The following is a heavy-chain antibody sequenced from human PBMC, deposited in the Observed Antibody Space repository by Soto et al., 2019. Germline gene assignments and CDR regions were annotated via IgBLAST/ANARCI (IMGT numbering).Heavy chain of an antibody. J-gene: IGHJ4*02. CDR1: GYTFTGYY. CDR3: ARVPPWGDSGSFDIQHYDS. D-gene: IGHD3-10*01. CDR2: INPNSGGT. Sequence: ASVKVSCKASGYTFTGYYMHWVRQAPGQGLEWMGWINPNSGGTNYAQKFQGRVTITRDTATSTTCMELSRLRSEDAAVYYCARVPPWGDSGSFDIQHYDSWGQGTLVTVSS. V-gene: IGHV1-2*02.